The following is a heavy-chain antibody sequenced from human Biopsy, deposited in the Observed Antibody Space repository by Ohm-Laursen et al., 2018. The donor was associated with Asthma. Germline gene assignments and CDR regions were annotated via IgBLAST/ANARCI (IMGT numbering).Heavy chain of an antibody. V-gene: IGHV3-7*01. CDR1: GFTFGDYC. CDR3: ARTFHFWSPYHAEHYQL. D-gene: IGHD3-3*01. Sequence: GSLRLSCAAPGFTFGDYCMSWVRQVPGQGLEWVANIKHGGSEKNHVDSLMGRFTISRDNAKNLLFLQMNSLRAEDTAVYYCARTFHFWSPYHAEHYQLWGQGTLVTVSS. J-gene: IGHJ1*01. CDR2: IKHGGSEK.